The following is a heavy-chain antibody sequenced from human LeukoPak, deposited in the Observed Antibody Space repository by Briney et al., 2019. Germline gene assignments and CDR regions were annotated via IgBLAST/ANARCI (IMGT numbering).Heavy chain of an antibody. CDR1: GYTFTSYD. CDR3: ARGYCSGGSCSALDAFDI. V-gene: IGHV1-8*03. D-gene: IGHD2-15*01. J-gene: IGHJ3*02. Sequence: ASVKVSCKASGYTFTSYDINWVRQATGQGLEWMGWMNPNSGNTGYAQKFQGRVTITTDESTSTAYMELSSLRSEDTAVYYCARGYCSGGSCSALDAFDIWGQGTMVTVSS. CDR2: MNPNSGNT.